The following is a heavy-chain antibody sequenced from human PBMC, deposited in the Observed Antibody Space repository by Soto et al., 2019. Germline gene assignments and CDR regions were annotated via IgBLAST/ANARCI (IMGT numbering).Heavy chain of an antibody. J-gene: IGHJ6*02. CDR1: GFTFSSYG. CDR2: ISYDGSNK. CDR3: AKERAARLSYGMDV. D-gene: IGHD6-6*01. Sequence: QVQLVESGGGVVQPGRSLRLSCAASGFTFSSYGMHWVRQAPGKGLEWVAVISYDGSNKYYADSVKGRFTISRDNSKNKLYLQMNSLRAEDPAVYCCAKERAARLSYGMDVWGQGTTGTVSS. V-gene: IGHV3-30*18.